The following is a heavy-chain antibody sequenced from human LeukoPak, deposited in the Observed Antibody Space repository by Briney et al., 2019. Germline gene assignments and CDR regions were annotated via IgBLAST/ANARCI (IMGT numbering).Heavy chain of an antibody. V-gene: IGHV4-34*01. D-gene: IGHD3-22*01. CDR3: ARRHYYDSSGYYRN. CDR1: GGSFSGYY. Sequence: SETLSLTCAVYGGSFSGYYWSWIRQPPGKGLEWIGEINHSGSTNYNPSFKSRVTISVDTSKNQFSLKLSSVTAADTAVYYCARRHYYDSSGYYRNWGQGTLVTVSS. CDR2: INHSGST. J-gene: IGHJ4*02.